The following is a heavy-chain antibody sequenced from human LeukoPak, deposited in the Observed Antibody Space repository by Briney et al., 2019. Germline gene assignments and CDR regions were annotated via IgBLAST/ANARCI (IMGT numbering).Heavy chain of an antibody. CDR3: ARDGNDYSNYGPLDY. J-gene: IGHJ4*02. CDR1: GFIFSGYG. V-gene: IGHV3-33*01. Sequence: GGCLRLSCAASGFIFSGYGMHWVREAPGKGGEWVVMIWYDGSNKYYADSVKGRFTISRDNSKNTVYLEMNSLRAEDTAVYYCARDGNDYSNYGPLDYWGQGTLVTVSS. CDR2: IWYDGSNK. D-gene: IGHD4-11*01.